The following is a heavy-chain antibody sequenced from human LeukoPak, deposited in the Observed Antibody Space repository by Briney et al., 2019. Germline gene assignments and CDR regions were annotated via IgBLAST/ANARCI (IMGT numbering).Heavy chain of an antibody. CDR3: ARAPADRFLEWSEWYFDL. CDR2: VNYSGTT. D-gene: IGHD3-3*01. V-gene: IGHV4-59*01. Sequence: PSETLSLTCTVSSASIRDYYWTWIRQHPGKGLEWIGLVNYSGTTTYNPSLKSRVTMSADTSKNQFSLKLSSVTAADTAVYYCARAPADRFLEWSEWYFDLWGRGILVTDSS. CDR1: SASIRDYY. J-gene: IGHJ2*01.